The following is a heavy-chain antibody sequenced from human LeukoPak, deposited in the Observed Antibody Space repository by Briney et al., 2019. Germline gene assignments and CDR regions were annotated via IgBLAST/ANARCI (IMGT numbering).Heavy chain of an antibody. D-gene: IGHD6-13*01. CDR1: GGSFSGYY. CDR2: INHSGST. CDR3: ATRRRIAAAGTKAFDI. Sequence: SETLSLTCAVYGGSFSGYYWSWIRQPPGKGLEWIGEINHSGSTNYNPSLKSRVTISVDTSKNQFSLKLSSVTAADTAVYYCATRRRIAAAGTKAFDIWGQGTMVTASS. V-gene: IGHV4-34*01. J-gene: IGHJ3*02.